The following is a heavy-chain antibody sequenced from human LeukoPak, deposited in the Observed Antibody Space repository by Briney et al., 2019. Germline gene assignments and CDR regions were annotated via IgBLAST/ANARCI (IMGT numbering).Heavy chain of an antibody. CDR3: TRMTTGHDY. D-gene: IGHD4-17*01. CDR1: GASFDDYY. J-gene: IGHJ4*02. Sequence: SQTLSLTCAVSGASFDDYYWACDPQTPGKGLEWIGEINHSGYTNDSPSLKSRATLSVDTSRKQFSLNLRSVTVADAGIYYCTRMTTGHDYWGQGTLVTVSS. CDR2: INHSGYT. V-gene: IGHV4-34*04.